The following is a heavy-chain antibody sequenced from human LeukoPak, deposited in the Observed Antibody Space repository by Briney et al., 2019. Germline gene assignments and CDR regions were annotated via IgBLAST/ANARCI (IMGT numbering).Heavy chain of an antibody. CDR2: ISWNSGSI. V-gene: IGHV3-9*01. D-gene: IGHD6-19*01. Sequence: PGGSLRLSCAVSGFTVRTNYMSWVRQAPGKGLEWVSGISWNSGSIGYADSVKGRFTISRDNAKNSLYLQMNSLRAEDTALYYCAAIAVAGTRAYWGQGTLVTVSS. J-gene: IGHJ4*02. CDR1: GFTVRTNY. CDR3: AAIAVAGTRAY.